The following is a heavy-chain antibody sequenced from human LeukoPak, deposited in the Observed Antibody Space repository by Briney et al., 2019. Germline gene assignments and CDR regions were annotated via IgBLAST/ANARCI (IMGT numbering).Heavy chain of an antibody. CDR1: GGSISSSSYY. D-gene: IGHD2-21*01. V-gene: IGHV4-39*01. J-gene: IGHJ4*02. CDR2: IYYSGST. CDR3: ARAPFPAPFDY. Sequence: SETLSLTCTVSGGSISSSSYYWGWIRQPPGKGLEWIGSIYYSGSTYYNPSLKSRVTISVDTSKNQFSLKLSSVTAADTAVYYCARAPFPAPFDYWGQGTRVTVSS.